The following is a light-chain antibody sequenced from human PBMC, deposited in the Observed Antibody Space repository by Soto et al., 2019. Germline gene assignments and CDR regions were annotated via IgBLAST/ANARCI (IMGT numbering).Light chain of an antibody. J-gene: IGLJ2*01. CDR1: SSDVGGYNY. CDR3: SSYTSSSTVV. CDR2: DVN. V-gene: IGLV2-14*03. Sequence: QSVLTQPASVSGSPGQSITISCTGTSSDVGGYNYVSWYQQYPGKAPKVMTYDVNNRPSGISNRFSGSKSGNTASLTISGLLPEDEADYYCSSYTSSSTVVFGGGTKVTVL.